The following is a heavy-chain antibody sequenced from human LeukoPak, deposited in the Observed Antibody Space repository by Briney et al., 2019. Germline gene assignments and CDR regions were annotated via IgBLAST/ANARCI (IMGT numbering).Heavy chain of an antibody. Sequence: GGSLRLSCAASGLTFPRYAFAWVRQALGRGLQWVSGISGSGRDTFYSDSVKGRFTISRDNSKNTHYLQMSSLTAEDTAVYYCAKWGDFWTGLNNWYFELWGRGTLVTVSS. CDR3: AKWGDFWTGLNNWYFEL. CDR1: GLTFPRYA. V-gene: IGHV3-23*01. J-gene: IGHJ2*01. D-gene: IGHD3/OR15-3a*01. CDR2: ISGSGRDT.